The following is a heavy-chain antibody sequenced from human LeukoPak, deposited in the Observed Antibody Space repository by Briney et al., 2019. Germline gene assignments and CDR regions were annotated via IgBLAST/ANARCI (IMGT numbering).Heavy chain of an antibody. Sequence: ASVTVSCKASGYTFTSYGISWVRQAPGQGLEWMGWISAYNGNTNYAQKLQGRVTMTTDTSTSTAYMELRSLGSDDTAVYYCARGRIAARSYDYWGQGTLVTVSS. J-gene: IGHJ4*02. V-gene: IGHV1-18*01. CDR2: ISAYNGNT. D-gene: IGHD6-6*01. CDR1: GYTFTSYG. CDR3: ARGRIAARSYDY.